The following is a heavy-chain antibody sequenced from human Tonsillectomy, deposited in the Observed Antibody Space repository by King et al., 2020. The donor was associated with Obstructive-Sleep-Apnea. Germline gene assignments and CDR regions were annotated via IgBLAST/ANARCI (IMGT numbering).Heavy chain of an antibody. Sequence: LQLQESGPGLVKPSETLSLTCTVSVGSISSSRYYWGWIRQPPGKGLEWIGGIYYSGSTYYNPSLKSRGTISVYTSKNQFSLKLGSVTAADTAVYYCAREPLLRVSSYYYYYGMDVWGQGTTVTVSS. CDR1: VGSISSSRYY. CDR2: IYYSGST. CDR3: AREPLLRVSSYYYYYGMDV. J-gene: IGHJ6*02. D-gene: IGHD2-15*01. V-gene: IGHV4-39*07.